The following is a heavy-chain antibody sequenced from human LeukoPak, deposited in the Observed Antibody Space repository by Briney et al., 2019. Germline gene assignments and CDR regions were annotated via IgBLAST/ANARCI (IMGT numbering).Heavy chain of an antibody. V-gene: IGHV3-15*01. CDR3: TTATMSYDILTGYYAAYFDF. CDR1: GFTFSNAW. CDR2: IKSKTDGETP. D-gene: IGHD3-9*01. Sequence: GGSLRLSCEVSGFTFSNAWMNWVRRAPGKGLEWVGRIKSKTDGETPDYGAPVKGRFTISRDDSKNTLYLQMSSLKTEDTAMYYCTTATMSYDILTGYYAAYFDFWGQGTLVTVSS. J-gene: IGHJ4*02.